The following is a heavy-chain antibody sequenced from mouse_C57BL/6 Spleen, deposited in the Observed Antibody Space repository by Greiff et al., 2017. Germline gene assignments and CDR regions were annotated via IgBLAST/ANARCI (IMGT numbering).Heavy chain of an antibody. CDR2: IHPNSGST. Sequence: VQLQQPGAELVKPGASVKLSCKASGYTFTSYWMHWVKQRPGQGLEWIGMIHPNSGSTNYNEKFKSQATLTVDKSTSTASMQLSSLTSEDSAGYYCARNSNYAMDYWGQGTSVTVSS. V-gene: IGHV1-64*01. CDR3: ARNSNYAMDY. J-gene: IGHJ4*01. D-gene: IGHD2-5*01. CDR1: GYTFTSYW.